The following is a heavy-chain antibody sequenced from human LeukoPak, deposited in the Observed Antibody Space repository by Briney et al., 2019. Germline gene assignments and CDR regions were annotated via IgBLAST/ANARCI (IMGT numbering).Heavy chain of an antibody. D-gene: IGHD4-17*01. Sequence: GGSLRLSCAASGFTFSYHWMTWVRQAPGKGLEWVSAISGSGGSTYYADSVKGRFTISRDNSKNTLYLQMNSLRAEDTAVYYCAKDGGYGDLDYWGQGTLVTVSS. CDR2: ISGSGGST. CDR3: AKDGGYGDLDY. V-gene: IGHV3-23*01. CDR1: GFTFSYHW. J-gene: IGHJ4*02.